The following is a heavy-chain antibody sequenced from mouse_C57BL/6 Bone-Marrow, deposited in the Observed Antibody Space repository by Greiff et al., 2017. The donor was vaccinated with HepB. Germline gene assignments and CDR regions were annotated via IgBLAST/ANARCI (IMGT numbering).Heavy chain of an antibody. D-gene: IGHD1-1*01. CDR3: ARDPLYYGSSYRYFDV. CDR1: GFTFSSYA. J-gene: IGHJ1*03. V-gene: IGHV5-4*01. Sequence: EVKLVESVGGLVKPGGSLKLSCAASGFTFSSYAMSWVRQTPEKRLEWVATISDGGSYTYYPDNVKGRFTISRDNAKNNLYLQMSHLKSEDTAMYYCARDPLYYGSSYRYFDVWGTGTTVTVSS. CDR2: ISDGGSYT.